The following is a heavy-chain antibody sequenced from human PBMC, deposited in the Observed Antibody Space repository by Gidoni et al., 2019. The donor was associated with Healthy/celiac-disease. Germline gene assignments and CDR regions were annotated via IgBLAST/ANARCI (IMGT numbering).Heavy chain of an antibody. J-gene: IGHJ5*02. Sequence: QVQLQQWGAGLLQPSETLSLPCAVYGVSFSGYYWSWIRQPPGKGLEWIGEINQSGSTTYNPSLKSRVTISVDTAKNQFSLKLSSVTAADTAVYYCARAGSYYDFWSGYWNWFDPWGQGTLVTVSS. V-gene: IGHV4-34*01. CDR3: ARAGSYYDFWSGYWNWFDP. CDR2: INQSGST. D-gene: IGHD3-3*01. CDR1: GVSFSGYY.